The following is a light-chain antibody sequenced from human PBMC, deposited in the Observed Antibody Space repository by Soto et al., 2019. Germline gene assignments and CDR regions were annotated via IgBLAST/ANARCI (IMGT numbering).Light chain of an antibody. V-gene: IGKV3-15*01. Sequence: ETVMTQSPGTLSVSLGERATLSCRASQSVSIHLAWYQQKPGQAPRLLIYDTSTRATGIPARFSGSGSGTEFTLTISSLEPDDFGVYYCQQRYNWPPLTFGGGTKVEIK. CDR2: DTS. CDR1: QSVSIH. CDR3: QQRYNWPPLT. J-gene: IGKJ4*01.